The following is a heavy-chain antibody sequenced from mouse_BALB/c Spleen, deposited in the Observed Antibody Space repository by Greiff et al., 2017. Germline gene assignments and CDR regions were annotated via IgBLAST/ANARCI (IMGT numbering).Heavy chain of an antibody. CDR1: GFSLTSYD. V-gene: IGHV2-9-2*01. D-gene: IGHD3-1*01. CDR3: VRDGALDYYAMDY. CDR2: IWTGGGT. J-gene: IGHJ4*01. Sequence: LVESGPGLVAPSQSLSITCTVSGFSLTSYDISWIRQPPGKGLEWLGVIWTGGGTNYNSAFMSRLSISKDNSKSQVFLKMNSLQTDDTAIYYCVRDGALDYYAMDYWGQGTSVTVSS.